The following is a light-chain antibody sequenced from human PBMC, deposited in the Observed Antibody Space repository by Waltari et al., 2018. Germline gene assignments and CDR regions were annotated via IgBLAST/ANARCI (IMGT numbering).Light chain of an antibody. Sequence: QSVLTPPPSVSGAPGQRVTISCTGSSSNTGAGHDVHLYQRLPGTAPKLLIYGNTNRPSGVPDRFSGSKSGTSASLAITGLQAEDEADYFCQSFDNYVSGGTVFGGGTKLAVL. CDR3: QSFDNYVSGGTV. V-gene: IGLV1-40*01. CDR2: GNT. J-gene: IGLJ3*02. CDR1: SSNTGAGHD.